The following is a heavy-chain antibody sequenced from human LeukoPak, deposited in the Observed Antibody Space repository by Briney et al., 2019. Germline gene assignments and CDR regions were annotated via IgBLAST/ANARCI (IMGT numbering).Heavy chain of an antibody. J-gene: IGHJ4*02. CDR3: VKAQSSGGYRVAAY. CDR2: FSYDGRDI. CDR1: GFTLSNCG. Sequence: PGGALRLSCTASGFTLSNCGRHWGRQAPGKRLEWVAVFSYDGRDIYYGDSVKGRFTSSRDISKNTLYLQMNSLRAEDTAVYYCVKAQSSGGYRVAAYWGQGTLATVSS. V-gene: IGHV3-30*18. D-gene: IGHD6-19*01.